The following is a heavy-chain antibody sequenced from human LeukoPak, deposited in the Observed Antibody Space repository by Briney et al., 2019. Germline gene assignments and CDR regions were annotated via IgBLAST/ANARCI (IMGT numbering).Heavy chain of an antibody. Sequence: GESLKISCKASRFSFTSYWIGWVRQKPGKGLEWMGIIYPGDSETRYSPPFQGQVTISADKSIGTAYLQWSSLKASDSAMYYCARVRGSFGYTYGYVPYYFDYWGQGTLVTVSS. CDR3: ARVRGSFGYTYGYVPYYFDY. D-gene: IGHD5-18*01. J-gene: IGHJ4*02. V-gene: IGHV5-51*01. CDR2: IYPGDSET. CDR1: RFSFTSYW.